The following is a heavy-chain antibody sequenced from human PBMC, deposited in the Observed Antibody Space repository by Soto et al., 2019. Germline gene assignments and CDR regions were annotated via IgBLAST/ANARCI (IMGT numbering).Heavy chain of an antibody. Sequence: EVQLVESGGGLVQPGGSLRLSCAASGFTFSTHWMHWVRQVPEKGLVWVSRISGDGSQTTYADSVRGRLTISRDNAKNTLYLQMNNLRVEDTAVYYCAGDSPQDSTVAGDYWGQGTLVTVSS. CDR3: AGDSPQDSTVAGDY. J-gene: IGHJ4*02. CDR2: ISGDGSQT. V-gene: IGHV3-74*01. CDR1: GFTFSTHW. D-gene: IGHD3-22*01.